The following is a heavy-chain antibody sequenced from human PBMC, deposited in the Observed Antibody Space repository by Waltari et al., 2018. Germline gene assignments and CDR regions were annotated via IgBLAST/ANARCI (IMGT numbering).Heavy chain of an antibody. J-gene: IGHJ4*02. CDR2: ISYDGSNK. V-gene: IGHV3-30-3*01. CDR3: ARDFFQRGSLDY. D-gene: IGHD3-10*01. Sequence: QVQLVESGGGVVPPGRSLRLSCAASGFTFSSYAMHWVRQAPGKGLEWVAVISYDGSNKYYADSVKGRFTISRDNSKNTLYLQMNSLRAEDTAVYYCARDFFQRGSLDYWGQGTLVTVSS. CDR1: GFTFSSYA.